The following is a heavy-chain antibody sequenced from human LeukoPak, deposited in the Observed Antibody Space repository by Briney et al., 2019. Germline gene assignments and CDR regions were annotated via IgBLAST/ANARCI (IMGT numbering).Heavy chain of an antibody. V-gene: IGHV4-61*02. CDR3: ARLSFRTPAYTFDI. D-gene: IGHD3-16*01. Sequence: SETLSLTCTVSGGSISSGSYYWSWIRQSAGKGLEWIGRIYSTGSTSYNPSLESRVTISVDTSKNQFSLKLSSMTAADTAVYYCARLSFRTPAYTFDIWGQGTMVTVSS. CDR1: GGSISSGSYY. CDR2: IYSTGST. J-gene: IGHJ3*02.